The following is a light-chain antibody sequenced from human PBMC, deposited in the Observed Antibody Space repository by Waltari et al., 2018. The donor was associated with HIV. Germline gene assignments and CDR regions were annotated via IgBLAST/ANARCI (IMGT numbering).Light chain of an antibody. CDR2: SNN. CDR3: AAWDDSLNGVV. J-gene: IGLJ2*01. CDR1: SSNIGSNT. V-gene: IGLV1-44*01. Sequence: QSVLTQPPSASGTPGQRVTNSCPGSSSNIGSNTVNWYQQLPGTAPKLLIYSNNQRPSGVPDRFSGSKSGTSASLAISGLQSEDEADYYCAAWDDSLNGVVFGGGTKLTVL.